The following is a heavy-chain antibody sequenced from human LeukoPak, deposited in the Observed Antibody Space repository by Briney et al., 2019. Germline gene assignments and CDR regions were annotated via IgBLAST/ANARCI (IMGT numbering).Heavy chain of an antibody. CDR2: ISGSGGST. D-gene: IGHD3-22*01. Sequence: GGSLRLSCAASGFSFSSYAMSWVSQAPGKGLEWVSAISGSGGSTYYADSVKGRFTISRDNSKNTLYLQMNSLRAEDTAVYYCAKGPRGYYYRWGQGTLVTVSS. CDR1: GFSFSSYA. V-gene: IGHV3-23*01. CDR3: AKGPRGYYYR. J-gene: IGHJ5*02.